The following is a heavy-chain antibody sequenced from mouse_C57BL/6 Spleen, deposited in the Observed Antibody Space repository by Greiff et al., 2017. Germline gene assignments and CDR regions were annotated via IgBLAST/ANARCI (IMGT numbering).Heavy chain of an antibody. J-gene: IGHJ4*01. Sequence: VQLQQSGAELVRPGASVTLSCKASGYTFTDYEMHWVKQTPVHGLEWIGAIDPETGGTAYNQKFKGKAILTADKSSSTAYMELRSLTSEYSAVYYCTRFYSNGYAMDYWGQGTSVTVSS. V-gene: IGHV1-15*01. CDR3: TRFYSNGYAMDY. CDR2: IDPETGGT. D-gene: IGHD2-5*01. CDR1: GYTFTDYE.